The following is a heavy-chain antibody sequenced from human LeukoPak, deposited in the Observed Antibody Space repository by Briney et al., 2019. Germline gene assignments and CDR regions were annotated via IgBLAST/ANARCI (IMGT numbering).Heavy chain of an antibody. CDR1: GYTFTGYY. CDR2: INPNSGGT. Sequence: ASVKVSCKASGYTFTGYYMHWVRQAPGQGLEWMGWINPNSGGTNYAQKFQGRVTMTRDTSISTAYMELSRLRSDDTAVYYCARDSITMIETIDYWGQGTLVTVSS. V-gene: IGHV1-2*02. D-gene: IGHD3-22*01. CDR3: ARDSITMIETIDY. J-gene: IGHJ4*02.